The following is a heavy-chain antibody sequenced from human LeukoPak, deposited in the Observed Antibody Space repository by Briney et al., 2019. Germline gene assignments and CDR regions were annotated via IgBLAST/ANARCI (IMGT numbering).Heavy chain of an antibody. CDR3: ARLKVLRYFDLFDP. J-gene: IGHJ5*02. Sequence: GASVKVSCKASGGTFSSSAISWVRQAPGQGLEWMGGIIPIFGTTNYAQKFQGRVTITTDESTGTAYMELSSLRSEDTAVYYCARLKVLRYFDLFDPWGQGTLVTVFS. D-gene: IGHD3-9*01. V-gene: IGHV1-69*05. CDR1: GGTFSSSA. CDR2: IIPIFGTT.